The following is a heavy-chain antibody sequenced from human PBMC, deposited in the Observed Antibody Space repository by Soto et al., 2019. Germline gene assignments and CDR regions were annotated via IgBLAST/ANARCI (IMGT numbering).Heavy chain of an antibody. CDR2: VYTNGAT. D-gene: IGHD6-19*01. V-gene: IGHV4-4*07. J-gene: IGHJ5*02. CDR1: GDSFSGYY. CDR3: AREAAEAVGDGYWCDP. Sequence: SETLSLTCTVSGDSFSGYYWSWIRQPAGKGLEWIGRVYTNGATDYNASLTSRVTMSVDTSRKQFSLKLRFATAADTAVYYCAREAAEAVGDGYWCDPWGQGALVTVSS.